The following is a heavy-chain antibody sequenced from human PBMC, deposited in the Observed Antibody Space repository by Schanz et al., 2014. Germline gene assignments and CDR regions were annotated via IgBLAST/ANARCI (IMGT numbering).Heavy chain of an antibody. CDR2: ISYDGRNK. V-gene: IGHV3-30*03. J-gene: IGHJ4*02. CDR1: GFIFNDYY. CDR3: AREPHSYGSRTYSYFDS. Sequence: QVQLVESGGGLVKPGGSLRLSCAASGFIFNDYYMNWIRQAPGKGLEWVAVISYDGRNKYFADSVKGRFTISRDNARNSLYLQMNSLRAEDTAVYYCAREPHSYGSRTYSYFDSWGQGTLVTVSS. D-gene: IGHD3-10*01.